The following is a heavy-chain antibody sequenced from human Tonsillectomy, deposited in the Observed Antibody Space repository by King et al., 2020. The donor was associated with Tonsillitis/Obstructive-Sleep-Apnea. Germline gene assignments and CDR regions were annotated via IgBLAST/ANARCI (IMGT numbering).Heavy chain of an antibody. J-gene: IGHJ3*02. D-gene: IGHD1/OR15-1a*01. Sequence: VQLVESGGGVVQPGGSLRLSCAASGFTFDDYAMHWVRQAPGKGLEWVSLISGDGGYTCYADFVKGRFTVSRDNSKNSLYLQMNSLRTEDTALYYCAKEKEHIPGYAFDIGGQGTLVTVSA. CDR2: ISGDGGYT. CDR1: GFTFDDYA. CDR3: AKEKEHIPGYAFDI. V-gene: IGHV3-43*02.